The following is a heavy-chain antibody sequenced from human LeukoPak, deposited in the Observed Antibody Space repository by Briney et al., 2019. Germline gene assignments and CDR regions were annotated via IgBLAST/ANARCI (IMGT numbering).Heavy chain of an antibody. J-gene: IGHJ3*02. CDR3: ATVVVVAATHDAFDI. CDR1: GFTFSSYS. Sequence: GGSLRLSCAASGFTFSSYSMNWVRQAPGKGLEWVSYISSSSSTIYYADSVKGRFTISRDNAKNSLYLQMNSLRAEDTAVYYCATVVVVAATHDAFDIWGQGTMVTVSS. V-gene: IGHV3-48*01. CDR2: ISSSSSTI. D-gene: IGHD2-15*01.